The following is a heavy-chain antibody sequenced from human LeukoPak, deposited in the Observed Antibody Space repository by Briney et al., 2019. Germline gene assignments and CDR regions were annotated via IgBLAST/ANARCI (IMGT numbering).Heavy chain of an antibody. Sequence: SETLSLTCTVSAASISSSSHHWGWIRQSPGQGLEWIANVYYGRTTYYSPSLDSRVTISLDTSANQFSLQLNSVTAADTAVYYCVRHDGRGGATMGAFDSWGQGSLVTVSS. CDR2: VYYGRTT. CDR3: VRHDGRGGATMGAFDS. J-gene: IGHJ5*01. V-gene: IGHV4-39*01. CDR1: AASISSSSHH. D-gene: IGHD4/OR15-4a*01.